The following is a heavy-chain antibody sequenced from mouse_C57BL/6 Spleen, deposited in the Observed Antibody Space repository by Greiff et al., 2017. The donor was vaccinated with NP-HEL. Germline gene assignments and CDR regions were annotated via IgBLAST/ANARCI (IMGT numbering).Heavy chain of an antibody. CDR2: IYPGDGDT. CDR1: GYAFSSSW. Sequence: QVQLKESGPELVKPGASVKISCKASGYAFSSSWMNWVKQRPGKGLEWIGRIYPGDGDTNYNGKFKGKATLTADKSSSTAYMQLSSLTSEDSAVYFCARDYSNYVGYWGQGTTLTVSS. D-gene: IGHD2-5*01. V-gene: IGHV1-82*01. J-gene: IGHJ2*01. CDR3: ARDYSNYVGY.